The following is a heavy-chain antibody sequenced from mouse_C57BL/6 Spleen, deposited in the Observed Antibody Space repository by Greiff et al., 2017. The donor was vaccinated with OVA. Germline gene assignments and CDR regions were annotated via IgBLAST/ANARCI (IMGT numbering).Heavy chain of an antibody. D-gene: IGHD1-1*01. CDR2: IDPSDSYT. CDR1: GYTFTSYW. Sequence: QVQLQQPGAELVKPGASVKLSCKASGYTFTSYWMQWVKQRPGQGLEWIGEIDPSDSYTNYNQKFKGKATLTVDTSSNTAYMQLSSLTSEDSAVYYCARRSYGSSYDYYAMDYWGQGTSVTVSS. CDR3: ARRSYGSSYDYYAMDY. V-gene: IGHV1-50*01. J-gene: IGHJ4*01.